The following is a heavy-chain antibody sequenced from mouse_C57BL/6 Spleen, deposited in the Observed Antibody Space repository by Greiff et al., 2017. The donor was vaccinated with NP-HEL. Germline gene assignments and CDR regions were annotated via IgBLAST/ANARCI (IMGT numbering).Heavy chain of an antibody. Sequence: VQVVESGPGLVAPSQSLSITCTVSGFSLTSYAISWVRQPPGKGLEWLGVIWTGGGTNYNSALNSRLSISKDNSKSQVFLKMNSLQTDDTARYYCARNLYGSSYGDFDYWGQGTTLTVSS. CDR1: GFSLTSYA. V-gene: IGHV2-9-1*01. CDR3: ARNLYGSSYGDFDY. J-gene: IGHJ2*01. CDR2: IWTGGGT. D-gene: IGHD1-1*01.